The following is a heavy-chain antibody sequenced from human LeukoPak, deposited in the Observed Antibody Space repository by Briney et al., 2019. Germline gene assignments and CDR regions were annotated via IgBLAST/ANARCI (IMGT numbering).Heavy chain of an antibody. CDR2: INQDGSEK. Sequence: PGGSLRLSCAASGFTFSSYWMTWFRQAPGKGLEWVASINQDGSEKYYVDSVKGRFTISRDNAKYSLYLQMNSPRAEDTAVYYCAREYYYDSSGSDYWGQGTLVTVSS. J-gene: IGHJ4*02. CDR3: AREYYYDSSGSDY. D-gene: IGHD3-22*01. CDR1: GFTFSSYW. V-gene: IGHV3-7*04.